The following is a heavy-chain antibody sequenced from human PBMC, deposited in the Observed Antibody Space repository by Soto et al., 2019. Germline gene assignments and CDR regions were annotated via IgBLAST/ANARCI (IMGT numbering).Heavy chain of an antibody. V-gene: IGHV3-30-3*01. CDR1: GFTFSSYA. CDR2: ISYDGSNK. Sequence: LRLSCAASGFTFSSYAMHWVRQAPGKGLEWVAVISYDGSNKYYADSVKGRFTISRDNSKNTLYLQMNSLRAEDTAVYYCARTTGLDYWGRGTLVTVSS. J-gene: IGHJ4*02. CDR3: ARTTGLDY. D-gene: IGHD1-26*01.